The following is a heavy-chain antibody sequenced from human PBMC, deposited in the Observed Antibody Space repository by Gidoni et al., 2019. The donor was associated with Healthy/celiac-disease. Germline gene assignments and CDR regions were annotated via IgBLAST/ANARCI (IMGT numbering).Heavy chain of an antibody. Sequence: QVQLVESGGGVVQPGRSLRLSCAASAFTFSSYAMHWVRQAPGKGLEWVAVISYDGSNKYYADSVKGRFTISRDNSKNTLYLQMNSLRAEDTAVYYCARDEKNYGDYGIDPWGQGTLVTVSS. D-gene: IGHD4-17*01. CDR1: AFTFSSYA. CDR2: ISYDGSNK. J-gene: IGHJ5*02. CDR3: ARDEKNYGDYGIDP. V-gene: IGHV3-30-3*01.